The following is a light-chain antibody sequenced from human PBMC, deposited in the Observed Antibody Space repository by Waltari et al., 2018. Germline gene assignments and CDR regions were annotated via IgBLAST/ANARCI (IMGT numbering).Light chain of an antibody. CDR1: GSDVGDYNF. V-gene: IGLV2-11*01. J-gene: IGLJ3*02. CDR2: DVT. CDR3: CSYAGTWV. Sequence: QSALTQPRSVSGSPGQSVTISCTGTGSDVGDYNFVSWYQQHPGKAPKLVIYDVTKRPSGVPDRFSGSRSGTSASLTVSGLQPGDEADYYCCSYAGTWVFGGGTKLTVL.